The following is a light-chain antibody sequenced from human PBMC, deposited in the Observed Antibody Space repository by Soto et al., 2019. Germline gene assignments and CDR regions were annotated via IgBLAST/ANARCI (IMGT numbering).Light chain of an antibody. CDR2: GAS. CDR3: HQYGSSPQT. V-gene: IGKV3-20*01. Sequence: EIGFTKSPATLSLSPGERATLSCRASQSVSSNLAWYQQKPGQAPRLLIYGASTRATGIPDRFSGGGSGTDFTLTISRLEPEDFAVYYCHQYGSSPQTFGQGTKVDIK. CDR1: QSVSSN. J-gene: IGKJ1*01.